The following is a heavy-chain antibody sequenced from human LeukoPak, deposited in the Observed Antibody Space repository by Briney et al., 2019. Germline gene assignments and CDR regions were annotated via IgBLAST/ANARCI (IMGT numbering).Heavy chain of an antibody. V-gene: IGHV3-21*01. Sequence: GGSLRLSCAASGFTFSTYSTNWVRQAPGKGLEWVSPITSSGSYIYYADSVKGRFTTSRDNAKNSVYLQMNSLRAEDTAVYYCSRDAGSCSGTRCYEGYYFDYWGQGTLVTVSS. CDR2: ITSSGSYI. D-gene: IGHD2-2*03. CDR1: GFTFSTYS. J-gene: IGHJ4*02. CDR3: SRDAGSCSGTRCYEGYYFDY.